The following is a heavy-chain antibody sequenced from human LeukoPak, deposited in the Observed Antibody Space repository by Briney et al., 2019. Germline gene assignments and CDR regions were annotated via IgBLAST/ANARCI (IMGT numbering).Heavy chain of an antibody. V-gene: IGHV1-18*01. CDR1: GFTFSSYG. D-gene: IGHD3-16*01. CDR3: ASPGDQLDY. J-gene: IGHJ4*02. Sequence: ASVEVSCKASGFTFSSYGISWGRQGPGQRLEWMGWISTYNGNTNYAQKFQGRVTMTIDTSTSTAYMELRSLRSDDTAVYYCASPGDQLDYWGQGTLVTVSS. CDR2: ISTYNGNT.